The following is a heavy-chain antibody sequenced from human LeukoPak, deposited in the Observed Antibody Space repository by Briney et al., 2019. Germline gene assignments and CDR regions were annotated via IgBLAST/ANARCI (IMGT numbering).Heavy chain of an antibody. CDR1: GFTFDDYA. Sequence: PGGSLRLSCAASGFTFDDYAMHWVRQAPGKGLEWVSLISGDGGSTYYADSVKGRFTISRDNSKNSLYLQMNSLRTEDTALYYCAKESGAEQLVDGWFDPWGQGTLVTVSS. J-gene: IGHJ5*02. D-gene: IGHD6-6*01. CDR2: ISGDGGST. V-gene: IGHV3-43*02. CDR3: AKESGAEQLVDGWFDP.